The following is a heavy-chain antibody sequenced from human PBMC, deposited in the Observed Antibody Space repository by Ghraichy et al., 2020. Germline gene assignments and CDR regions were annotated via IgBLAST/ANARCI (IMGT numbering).Heavy chain of an antibody. V-gene: IGHV4-34*01. J-gene: IGHJ5*02. CDR3: ARGPKGYCSSTSCFKRTGLDWFDP. D-gene: IGHD2-2*01. CDR2: INHSGST. CDR1: GGSFSGYY. Sequence: SQTLSLTCAVYGGSFSGYYWSWIRQPPGKGLEWIGEINHSGSTNYNPSLKSRVIISVDTSKNQFSLKLSSVTAADTAVYYCARGPKGYCSSTSCFKRTGLDWFDPWGQGTLVTVSS.